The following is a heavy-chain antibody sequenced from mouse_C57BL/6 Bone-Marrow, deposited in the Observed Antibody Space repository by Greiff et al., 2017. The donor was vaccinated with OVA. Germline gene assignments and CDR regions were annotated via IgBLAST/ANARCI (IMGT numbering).Heavy chain of an antibody. CDR1: GFTFTDYY. CDR3: ARWGPIDGYAIDY. J-gene: IGHJ2*01. Sequence: EVKLVESGGGLVQPGGSLSLSCAASGFTFTDYYMSWVRQPPGKALEWLGFIRNKANGYTTEYSASVKGRFTISRDNSQSILYLQMNALRAEDSATYYCARWGPIDGYAIDYWGQGTTLTVSS. D-gene: IGHD2-3*01. V-gene: IGHV7-3*01. CDR2: IRNKANGYTT.